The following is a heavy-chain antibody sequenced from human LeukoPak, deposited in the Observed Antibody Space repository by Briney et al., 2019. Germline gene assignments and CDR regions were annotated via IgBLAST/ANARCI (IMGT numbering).Heavy chain of an antibody. V-gene: IGHV3-48*03. CDR3: ARVGVVVAATGILWFDP. Sequence: GGSLRLSCAASGFTFSSYEMNWVRQAPGKGLEWASYISSSGTTIYYADSVERRFTISRDNAKNSLYLQMNSLRAEDTAVYYCARVGVVVAATGILWFDPWGQGTVVSVSS. CDR2: ISSSGTTI. J-gene: IGHJ5*02. CDR1: GFTFSSYE. D-gene: IGHD2-15*01.